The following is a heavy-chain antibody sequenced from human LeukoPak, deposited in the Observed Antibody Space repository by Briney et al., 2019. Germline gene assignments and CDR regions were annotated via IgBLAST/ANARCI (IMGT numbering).Heavy chain of an antibody. CDR2: IYYSGST. CDR3: ARAAAALYCSGGSCYYYFDY. D-gene: IGHD2-15*01. V-gene: IGHV4-31*03. Sequence: NTSETLSLTCTVSGGSISSVGYYWSWIRQHPGKGLEWIGYIYYSGSTYYNPSLKSRVTISVDTSKNQFSLKLSSVTAADTAVYYCARAAAALYCSGGSCYYYFDYWGQGTLVTVSS. J-gene: IGHJ4*02. CDR1: GGSISSVGYY.